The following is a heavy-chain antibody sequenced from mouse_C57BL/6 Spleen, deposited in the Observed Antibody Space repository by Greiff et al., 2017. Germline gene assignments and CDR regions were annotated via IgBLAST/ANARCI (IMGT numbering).Heavy chain of an antibody. D-gene: IGHD1-2*01. CDR3: ANYYGPYWYFDV. V-gene: IGHV1-55*01. CDR1: GYTFTSYW. J-gene: IGHJ1*03. Sequence: VQLQQPGAELVKPGASVKMSCKASGYTFTSYWITWVKQRPGQGLEWIGDIYPGSGSTNYNEKFKSKATLTVDTSSSTAYMQLSSLTSEDSAVYYCANYYGPYWYFDVWGTGTTVTVSS. CDR2: IYPGSGST.